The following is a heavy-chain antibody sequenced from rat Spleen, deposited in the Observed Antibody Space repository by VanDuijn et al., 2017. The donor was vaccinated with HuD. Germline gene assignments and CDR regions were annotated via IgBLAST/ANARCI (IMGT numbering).Heavy chain of an antibody. Sequence: VQLQESGPGLVKPSQSLSLTCSVTVYSITSSYRWNWIRKFPGNKLEWMGYINSAGSTNYNPSLKSRISITRDTSKNQFFLQVNSVTTEDTATYYCAKTTVAYFYIMDAWGQGASVTVSS. D-gene: IGHD1-3*01. J-gene: IGHJ4*01. V-gene: IGHV3-3*01. CDR3: AKTTVAYFYIMDA. CDR1: VYSITSSYR. CDR2: INSAGST.